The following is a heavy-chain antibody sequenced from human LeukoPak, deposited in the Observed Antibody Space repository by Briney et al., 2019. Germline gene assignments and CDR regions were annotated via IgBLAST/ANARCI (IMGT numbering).Heavy chain of an antibody. D-gene: IGHD2-2*01. CDR3: ARMACSSTSCYLNWFDP. J-gene: IGHJ5*02. V-gene: IGHV1-8*03. Sequence: ASVKVSCKASGYTFTSYDINWVRQATGQGLAWMGWMNPNSGNTGYAQKFQGRVTITRNTSISTAYMELSSLRSEDTAVYYCARMACSSTSCYLNWFDPWGQGTLVTVSS. CDR1: GYTFTSYD. CDR2: MNPNSGNT.